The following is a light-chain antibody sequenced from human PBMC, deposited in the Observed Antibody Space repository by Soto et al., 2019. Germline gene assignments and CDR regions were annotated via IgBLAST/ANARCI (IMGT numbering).Light chain of an antibody. V-gene: IGKV3-15*01. J-gene: IGKJ5*01. CDR2: DTS. Sequence: EVVMTQSPATLSVSPGEGATLSCRASQGIGDTLAWYQHKPGQTPRLLIYDTSTRATGVPARFSGSRSGTEFTLTISGLEPADLGVYYCQQRHNWPITFGQGTRLEIK. CDR1: QGIGDT. CDR3: QQRHNWPIT.